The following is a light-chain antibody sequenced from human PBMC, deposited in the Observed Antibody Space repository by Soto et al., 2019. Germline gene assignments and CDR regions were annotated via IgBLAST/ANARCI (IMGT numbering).Light chain of an antibody. V-gene: IGKV3-20*01. Sequence: EIVLTHSPGTLSLSPGEIATLSCRASQSVSSSYLAWYQQKPGQAPRLLIYDASSRTTGIPDRFSGSGSGTDFTLTISRLEPEDFVVYYCQQYGSSPLTFGQGTKVDI. CDR3: QQYGSSPLT. CDR2: DAS. J-gene: IGKJ1*01. CDR1: QSVSSSY.